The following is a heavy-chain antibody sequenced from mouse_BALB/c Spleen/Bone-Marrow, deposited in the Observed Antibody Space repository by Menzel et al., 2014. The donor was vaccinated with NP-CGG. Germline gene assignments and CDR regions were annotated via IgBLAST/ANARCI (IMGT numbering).Heavy chain of an antibody. Sequence: EVQLVESGGGLVKPGGSLKLSCAASGFTFSSYTMSWVRQTPEKRLEWVATISNGGGNTYYPDSMKGRFTISRDNAKNNLYLQMSSLRSEDTDLYYCASAYYRYPFDYWGQGTTLTVSS. CDR1: GFTFSSYT. J-gene: IGHJ2*01. CDR2: ISNGGGNT. CDR3: ASAYYRYPFDY. D-gene: IGHD2-14*01. V-gene: IGHV5-9*03.